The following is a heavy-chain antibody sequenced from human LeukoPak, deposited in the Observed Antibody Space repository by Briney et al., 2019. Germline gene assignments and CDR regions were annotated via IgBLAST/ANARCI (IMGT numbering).Heavy chain of an antibody. J-gene: IGHJ4*02. CDR2: ISSSGGST. D-gene: IGHD4-17*01. Sequence: GGSLRLSCAASGFTFSIYAMTWLRQAPGKGLEWVSAISSSGGSTYYADSVQGRFTISRDNSKNTLYLQMNSLRAEDTAVYYCAGGPPTVIHYFDHWGQGTLVTVSS. V-gene: IGHV3-23*01. CDR1: GFTFSIYA. CDR3: AGGPPTVIHYFDH.